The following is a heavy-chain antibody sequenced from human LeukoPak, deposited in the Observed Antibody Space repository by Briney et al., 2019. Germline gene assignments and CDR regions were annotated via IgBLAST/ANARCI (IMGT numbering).Heavy chain of an antibody. V-gene: IGHV3-7*01. CDR1: GITFSNYW. D-gene: IGHD3-10*01. J-gene: IGHJ3*02. Sequence: GGSLRLSCAASGITFSNYWMSWVRQAPGKGLEWVANINPDGSEKNYAHSVKGRFTISRDNAKNSLSLQMNSLRAEDTAVYYCATEPGVGYAFDIWGQGRMVTVSS. CDR2: INPDGSEK. CDR3: ATEPGVGYAFDI.